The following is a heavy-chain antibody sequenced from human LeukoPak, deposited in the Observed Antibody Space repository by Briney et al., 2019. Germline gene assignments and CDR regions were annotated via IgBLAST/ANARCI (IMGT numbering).Heavy chain of an antibody. D-gene: IGHD3-3*01. CDR2: IHYSGVS. Sequence: PSETLSLTCTLSGGSINRSDHYWGWIRQTPHRGLEWIGRIHYSGVSYYSPPLKGQVTMPIDTSKNQFSLNLSSVTAADSAVYYCTRGDFFYNYMEVWGKGITVTVSS. CDR3: TRGDFFYNYMEV. CDR1: GGSINRSDHY. J-gene: IGHJ6*03. V-gene: IGHV4-39*07.